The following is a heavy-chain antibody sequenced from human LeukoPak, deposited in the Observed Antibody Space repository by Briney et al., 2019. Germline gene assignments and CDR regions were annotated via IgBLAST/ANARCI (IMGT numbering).Heavy chain of an antibody. V-gene: IGHV3-66*01. D-gene: IGHD2/OR15-2a*01. CDR2: IYSGGST. CDR3: AGGLLPYYFDY. J-gene: IGHJ4*02. Sequence: GGSLRLSCAASGFTVSSNYMSWVRQAPGKGLEWVSLIYSGGSTYYADSVKGRFTISRDNYKNTLYLHMDSLRAEDTAVYYCAGGLLPYYFDYWGQGTLVTVPS. CDR1: GFTVSSNY.